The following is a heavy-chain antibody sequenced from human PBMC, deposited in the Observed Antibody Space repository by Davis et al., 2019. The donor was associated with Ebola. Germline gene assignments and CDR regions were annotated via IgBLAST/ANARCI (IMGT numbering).Heavy chain of an antibody. J-gene: IGHJ4*02. CDR1: GYTFTSYY. Sequence: ASVKVSCKASGYTFTSYYMHWVRQAPGQGLEWMGTINPSGASTNYTQKYQGSVTMTRDTSTSTVYMELSSLRSEDTAVYYCAREGSMITFGGVIVWGQGTLVTVSS. V-gene: IGHV1-46*01. CDR2: INPSGAST. CDR3: AREGSMITFGGVIV. D-gene: IGHD3-16*02.